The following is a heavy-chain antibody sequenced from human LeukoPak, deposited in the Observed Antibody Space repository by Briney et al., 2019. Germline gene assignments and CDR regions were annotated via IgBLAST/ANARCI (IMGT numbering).Heavy chain of an antibody. Sequence: PGGSLRLSCAASGFTFSSYWMTWVRQAPGKGLEWLANIKEDGSEKSYVDSVKGRFTISRDNAQNSLYLQMNSLRAEDTAVYFCARDGYATGSPDYWGQGTLVTVSS. J-gene: IGHJ4*02. CDR3: ARDGYATGSPDY. CDR1: GFTFSSYW. D-gene: IGHD3-10*01. V-gene: IGHV3-7*04. CDR2: IKEDGSEK.